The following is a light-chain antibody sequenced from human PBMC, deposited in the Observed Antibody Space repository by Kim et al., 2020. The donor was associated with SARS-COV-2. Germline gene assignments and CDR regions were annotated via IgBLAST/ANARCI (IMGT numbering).Light chain of an antibody. CDR1: KGHSTYA. J-gene: IGLJ2*01. V-gene: IGLV4-69*01. CDR3: QTWGSGTVV. Sequence: QPVLTQSPSASASLGASVKLTCTLSKGHSTYAIAWYQQQPDKSPRYLMKLYSDGRHVKGDGIPDRLSGSSSGPQRYLTISSLQSEDEADYYCQTWGSGTVVFGGGTQLTVL. CDR2: LYSDGRH.